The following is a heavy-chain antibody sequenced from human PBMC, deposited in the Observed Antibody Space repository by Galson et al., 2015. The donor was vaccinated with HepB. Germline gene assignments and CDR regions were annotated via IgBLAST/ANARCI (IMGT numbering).Heavy chain of an antibody. V-gene: IGHV3-33*01. J-gene: IGHJ4*02. D-gene: IGHD3-10*01. CDR3: ARDNLSMVRGVGLGY. CDR1: GFTFSSYG. CDR2: IWYDGSNK. Sequence: SLRLSCAASGFTFSSYGMHWVRQAPGKGLEWVAVIWYDGSNKYYADSVKGRFTISRDNSKNTLYLQMNSLRAEDTAVYYCARDNLSMVRGVGLGYWGQGTLVTVSS.